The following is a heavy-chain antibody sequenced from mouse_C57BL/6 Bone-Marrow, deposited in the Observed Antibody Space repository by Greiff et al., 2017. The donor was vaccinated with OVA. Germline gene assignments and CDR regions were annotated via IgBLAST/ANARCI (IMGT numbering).Heavy chain of an antibody. D-gene: IGHD1-1*01. J-gene: IGHJ1*03. CDR2: ISYSGST. V-gene: IGHV3-8*01. CDR1: GYSITSDY. Sequence: EVKLQESGPGLAKPSQTLSLTCSVTGYSITSDYWNWIRKFPGNKLEYMGYISYSGSTYYNPSLKSRISITRDTSKNQYYLQLNSVTTEDTATYYCARIPAITTVVATRYFDVWGTGTTVTVSS. CDR3: ARIPAITTVVATRYFDV.